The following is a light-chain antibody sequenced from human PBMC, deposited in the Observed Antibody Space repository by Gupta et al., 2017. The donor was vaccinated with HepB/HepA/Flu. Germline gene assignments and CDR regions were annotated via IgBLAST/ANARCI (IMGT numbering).Light chain of an antibody. J-gene: IGLJ2*01. V-gene: IGLV3-1*01. CDR1: DLGDKY. CDR2: QDS. Sequence: SYELTQPPSVSVSPGQTASISCSGDDLGDKYACWYQQKPGQSPILVIYQDSKRPSGIPERFSGSNSGNTATLTISGTQAMDEADYYCQAWDGSTAVFGGGTKLTVL. CDR3: QAWDGSTAV.